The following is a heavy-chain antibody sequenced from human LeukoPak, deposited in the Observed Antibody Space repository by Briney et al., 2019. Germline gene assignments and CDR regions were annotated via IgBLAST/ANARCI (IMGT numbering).Heavy chain of an antibody. CDR2: IIPILGIA. V-gene: IGHV1-69*04. CDR3: ARTAGGPYCSGGSCPRYNWFDP. J-gene: IGHJ5*02. CDR1: GGTFSSYA. D-gene: IGHD2-15*01. Sequence: SVKVSCKASGGTFSSYAISWVRQAPGQGLEWMGRIIPILGIANYAQKFQGRVTITADKSTSTAYMELSSLRSEDTAVYYCARTAGGPYCSGGSCPRYNWFDPWGQGTLVTVSS.